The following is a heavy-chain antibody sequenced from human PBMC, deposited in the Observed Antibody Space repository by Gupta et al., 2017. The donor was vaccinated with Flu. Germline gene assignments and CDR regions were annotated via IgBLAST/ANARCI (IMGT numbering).Heavy chain of an antibody. CDR1: NHY. D-gene: IGHD3-3*01. J-gene: IGHJ4*02. V-gene: IGHV4-39*01. CDR2: IYYSGST. CDR3: ARQLGDFRARYHFDY. Sequence: NHYWGWLRQPPGKGLEWIVTIYYSGSTYYNPSLKSRVTFSVDTSKNQFSLKMRSVTAADTAVYYCARQLGDFRARYHFDYWGQGTLVTVSS.